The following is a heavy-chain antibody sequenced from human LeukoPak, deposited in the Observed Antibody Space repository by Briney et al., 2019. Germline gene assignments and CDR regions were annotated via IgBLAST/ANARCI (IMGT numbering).Heavy chain of an antibody. Sequence: SETLSLTCTVSGGSISSYYWSWIRQPPGKGLEWIGYIYYSGSTNYNPSLKSRVTISVDTSKNQFSLKLSSVTAADTAVYYCARGVGCRDAFDIWGQGTMVTVFS. CDR1: GGSISSYY. J-gene: IGHJ3*02. D-gene: IGHD1-26*01. CDR3: ARGVGCRDAFDI. CDR2: IYYSGST. V-gene: IGHV4-59*01.